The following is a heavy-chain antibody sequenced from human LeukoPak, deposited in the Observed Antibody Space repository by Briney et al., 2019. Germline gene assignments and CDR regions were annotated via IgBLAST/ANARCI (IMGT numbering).Heavy chain of an antibody. CDR1: GDTLTELS. Sequence: ASVKVSCKVSGDTLTELSMHWVRQAPGKVLEWMGGVDPEDGETIYAQKFQGRVTMTEDTSTDTAYMELSSLRSEDTAVYYCATHRPFLPGIAVAEGAFDIWGQGTMVTVSS. CDR2: VDPEDGET. V-gene: IGHV1-24*01. CDR3: ATHRPFLPGIAVAEGAFDI. J-gene: IGHJ3*02. D-gene: IGHD6-19*01.